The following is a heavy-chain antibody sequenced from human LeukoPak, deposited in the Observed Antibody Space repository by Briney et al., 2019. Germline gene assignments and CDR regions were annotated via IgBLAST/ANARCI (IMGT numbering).Heavy chain of an antibody. CDR2: IRYDGSNK. V-gene: IGHV3-30*02. D-gene: IGHD2-2*01. CDR3: ATARYCSSTSCYDY. Sequence: GGSLRLSCAASGFTFSSYGMHWVRQAPGKGLEWVAFIRYDGSNKYYADSVKGRFTISRDNSKNTLYLQMNSLRAEDTAVYYCATARYCSSTSCYDYWGQGTLVTVSS. J-gene: IGHJ4*02. CDR1: GFTFSSYG.